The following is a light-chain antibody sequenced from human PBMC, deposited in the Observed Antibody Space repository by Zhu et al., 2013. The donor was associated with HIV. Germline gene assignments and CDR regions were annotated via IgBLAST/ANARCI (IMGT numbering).Light chain of an antibody. Sequence: DIQMTQSPSTLSASVGDRVTITCRASQSISTWLAWYQQKPGRAPNLLIYHASSLESGVPARFSGSGSGTEFTLTISSLQPDDFATYYCQQYDSYPYTFGQGTKLEIK. V-gene: IGKV1-5*01. CDR2: HAS. J-gene: IGKJ2*01. CDR3: QQYDSYPYT. CDR1: QSISTW.